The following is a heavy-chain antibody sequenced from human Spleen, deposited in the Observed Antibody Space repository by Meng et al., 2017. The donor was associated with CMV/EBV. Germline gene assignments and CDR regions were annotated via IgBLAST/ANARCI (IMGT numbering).Heavy chain of an antibody. Sequence: CAGSGFTFNNYAMNWVRQAPGKGLDWVSAITGNGNYRYYGDSVKGRFTISRDNSKSTIYLQMNSLRAEDTAVYYCSAFSGSGDSSGSWGQGTLVTVSS. CDR1: GFTFNNYA. J-gene: IGHJ5*02. V-gene: IGHV3-23*01. CDR3: SAFSGSGDSSGS. D-gene: IGHD3-22*01. CDR2: ITGNGNYR.